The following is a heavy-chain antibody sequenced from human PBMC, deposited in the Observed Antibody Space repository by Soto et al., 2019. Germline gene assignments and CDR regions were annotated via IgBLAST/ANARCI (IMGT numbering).Heavy chain of an antibody. V-gene: IGHV4-4*02. J-gene: IGHJ4*02. CDR1: GGSISSSNW. CDR3: ASCIAAAGYYFDY. CDR2: IYHSGST. Sequence: QVQLQESGPGLVKPSGTLSLTCAVSGGSISSSNWWSWVRQPPGKGLEWIGEIYHSGSTNYNPSLTSRVTISGDKSTNQFSLKLSSVTAAGTAVYYCASCIAAAGYYFDYWGQGTLVTVSS. D-gene: IGHD6-13*01.